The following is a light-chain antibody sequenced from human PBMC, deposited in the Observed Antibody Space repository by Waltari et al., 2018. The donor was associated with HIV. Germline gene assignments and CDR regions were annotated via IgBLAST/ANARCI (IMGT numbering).Light chain of an antibody. Sequence: DIQMTQSPSSLSASVGDRVILTCRASQHISTFLNWYQHKPGKAPKLLINAASRLQSGVPSRFVGGGSGTDFSLTVSSLQPEDFATYYCQQTYSMFTFGQGTKLEIK. V-gene: IGKV1-39*01. CDR1: QHISTF. CDR2: AAS. J-gene: IGKJ2*01. CDR3: QQTYSMFT.